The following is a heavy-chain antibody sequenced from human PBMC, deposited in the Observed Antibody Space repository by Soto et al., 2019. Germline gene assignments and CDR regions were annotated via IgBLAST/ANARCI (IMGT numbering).Heavy chain of an antibody. D-gene: IGHD3-22*01. CDR1: GGTFSSYA. V-gene: IGHV1-69*06. CDR2: IIPIFGTA. J-gene: IGHJ4*02. CDR3: AGEQGGSGDYGSFYSDD. Sequence: QVQLVQSGAEVKKPGSSVKVSCKASGGTFSSYAISWVRQAPGQGLEWMGGIIPIFGTANYAQTFQGRVTIPENKPTTTAYVELSSWRSGTTALYYCAGEQGGSGDYGSFYSDDWGQGPLYTFAS.